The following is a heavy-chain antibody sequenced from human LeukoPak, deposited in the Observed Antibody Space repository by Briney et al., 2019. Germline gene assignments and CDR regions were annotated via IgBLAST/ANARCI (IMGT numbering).Heavy chain of an antibody. D-gene: IGHD3-16*01. CDR1: GGSISRGSFY. J-gene: IGHJ4*02. V-gene: IGHV4-61*09. Sequence: SQTLSLTCTVSGGSISRGSFYWSWIRQPAGKGLEWIGYIHYSGSTNYNPSLKSRVTISVDTSKNQFSLKLSSVTAADTAVYYCATMSSISLWGYFDYWGQGTLVTVSS. CDR3: ATMSSISLWGYFDY. CDR2: IHYSGST.